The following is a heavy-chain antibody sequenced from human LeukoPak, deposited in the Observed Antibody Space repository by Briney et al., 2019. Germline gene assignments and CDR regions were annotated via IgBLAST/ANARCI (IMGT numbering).Heavy chain of an antibody. CDR2: IIPIFGTA. CDR3: ARGTLTVTTFKRRRRSYYFDY. D-gene: IGHD4-17*01. J-gene: IGHJ4*02. CDR1: GGTFSSYA. V-gene: IGHV1-69*06. Sequence: GSSVKVSCKASGGTFSSYAISWVRQAPGQGLEWMGGIIPIFGTANYAQKFQGRVTITADKSTSTAYMELSSLRSEDTAVYYCARGTLTVTTFKRRRRSYYFDYWGQGTLVTVSS.